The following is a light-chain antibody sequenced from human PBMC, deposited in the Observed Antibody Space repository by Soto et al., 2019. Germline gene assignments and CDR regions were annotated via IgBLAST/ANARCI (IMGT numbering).Light chain of an antibody. Sequence: DIQMTQSPSSLSASVGDRVTITCRASQGINNYLAWFQVKPGKAPKSLIYGASSLHSGVPSKFSGSGSGTDFTLTIDSLQPEDFATYFCQQYSTYPITFGQGTRLEIK. CDR1: QGINNY. CDR2: GAS. V-gene: IGKV1-16*02. CDR3: QQYSTYPIT. J-gene: IGKJ5*01.